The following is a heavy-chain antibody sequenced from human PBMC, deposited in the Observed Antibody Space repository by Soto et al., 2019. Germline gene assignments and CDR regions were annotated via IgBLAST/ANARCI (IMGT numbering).Heavy chain of an antibody. CDR1: GFTFSSYG. D-gene: IGHD4-17*01. CDR2: IWYDGSNK. J-gene: IGHJ3*02. Sequence: GGSLRLSCAASGFTFSSYGMHWVRQAPGKGLEWVAVIWYDGSNKYYADSAKGRFTISRDNSKNTLYLQMNSLRAEDTVVYYCARAFSDYAGHDAFDIWGQGTMVTVSS. V-gene: IGHV3-33*01. CDR3: ARAFSDYAGHDAFDI.